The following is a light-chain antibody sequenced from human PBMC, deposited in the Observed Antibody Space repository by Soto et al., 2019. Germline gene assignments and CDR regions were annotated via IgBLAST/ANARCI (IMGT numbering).Light chain of an antibody. CDR2: WAS. V-gene: IGKV4-1*01. Sequence: DIVMTQSPDSLAVSLGERATINCKSSQSVLYSSNNKNYLAWYQQKPGQPPKLLIYWASTRESGVPHRFSGNGSGTDFTLDISSLQAEDVAVYYCQQYYSTPYTFGQGTKLDIK. CDR1: QSVLYSSNNKNY. CDR3: QQYYSTPYT. J-gene: IGKJ2*01.